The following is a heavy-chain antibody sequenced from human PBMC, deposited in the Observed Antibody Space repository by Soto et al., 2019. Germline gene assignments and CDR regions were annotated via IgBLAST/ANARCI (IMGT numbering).Heavy chain of an antibody. CDR1: GGSISSGGYY. CDR2: IYYSGST. Sequence: SETLSLTCTVSGGSISSGGYYWSWIRQHPGKGLEWIGYIYYSGSTYYNPSLKSRVTISVDTSKNQFSLKLSSVTAADTDVYYCARTRYSSSWYPFDYWGQGTLVTVSS. V-gene: IGHV4-31*03. D-gene: IGHD6-13*01. J-gene: IGHJ4*02. CDR3: ARTRYSSSWYPFDY.